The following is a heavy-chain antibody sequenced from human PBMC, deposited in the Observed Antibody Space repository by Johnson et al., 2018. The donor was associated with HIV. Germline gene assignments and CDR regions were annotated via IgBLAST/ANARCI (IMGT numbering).Heavy chain of an antibody. CDR1: GFTVSSNY. CDR2: IYSGGST. J-gene: IGHJ3*02. D-gene: IGHD3-22*01. CDR3: ARVSTMIVVARNDAFDI. Sequence: VQLVESGGGLVQPGGSLRLSCAASGFTVSSNYMSWVRQAPGTGLEWVSVIYSGGSTYYADSVKGRFTISRDNSKSTLYLQMNSLRAEDTALYYCARVSTMIVVARNDAFDIWGQGTMVTVAA. V-gene: IGHV3-66*01.